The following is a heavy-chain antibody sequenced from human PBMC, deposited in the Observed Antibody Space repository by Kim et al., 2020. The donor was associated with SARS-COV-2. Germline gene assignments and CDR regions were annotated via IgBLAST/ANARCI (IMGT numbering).Heavy chain of an antibody. CDR3: AKGGRWELLPYMDY. V-gene: IGHV3-30*18. CDR2: ISYDGSNK. J-gene: IGHJ4*02. Sequence: GGSLRLSCAASGFTFSSYGMHWVRQAPGKGLEWVAVISYDGSNKYYADSVKGRFTISRDNSKNTLYLQMNSLRAEDTAVYYCAKGGRWELLPYMDYWGQG. CDR1: GFTFSSYG. D-gene: IGHD1-26*01.